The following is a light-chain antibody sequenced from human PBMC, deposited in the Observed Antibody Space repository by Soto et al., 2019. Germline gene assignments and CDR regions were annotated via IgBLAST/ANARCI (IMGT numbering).Light chain of an antibody. J-gene: IGKJ3*01. CDR3: QQYGSSPFT. CDR1: QSVSSSY. V-gene: IGKV3-20*01. Sequence: IVLTQSPGTLSLSPGERATLSCRASQSVSSSYLAWYQQKLGQAPRLLIYGASSRATGIPDRFSGSGSGTDFTLTISRLEPEDFAVYYCQQYGSSPFTFGPGTKVDI. CDR2: GAS.